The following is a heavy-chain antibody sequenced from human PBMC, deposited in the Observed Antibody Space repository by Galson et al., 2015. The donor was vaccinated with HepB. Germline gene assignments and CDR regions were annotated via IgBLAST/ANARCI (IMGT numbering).Heavy chain of an antibody. CDR2: IYPGDSDT. D-gene: IGHD5-18*01. CDR1: GYSFTSYW. CDR3: AITAMVTNYYYYGMDV. V-gene: IGHV5-51*03. J-gene: IGHJ6*02. Sequence: QSGAEVKKPGESLKIFCKGSGYSFTSYWIGWVRQMPGKGLEWMGIIYPGDSDTRYSPSFQGQVTISADKSISTAYLQWSSLKASDTAMYYCAITAMVTNYYYYGMDVWGQGTTVTVSS.